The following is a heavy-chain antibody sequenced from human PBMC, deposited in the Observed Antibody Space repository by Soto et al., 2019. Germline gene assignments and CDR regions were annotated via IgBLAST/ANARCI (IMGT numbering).Heavy chain of an antibody. J-gene: IGHJ4*02. Sequence: PSEILSLTCTVSGDSISSDGYHWSWIRQSPGKGLEWIGYIYNGGRTFYRPSLESRINMSLDATKNSYSLRLTSVTAADTAVYYCARAPVGMDSINFFDHWGQGILVTVSS. CDR2: IYNGGRT. D-gene: IGHD2-8*01. CDR3: ARAPVGMDSINFFDH. V-gene: IGHV4-30-4*01. CDR1: GDSISSDGYH.